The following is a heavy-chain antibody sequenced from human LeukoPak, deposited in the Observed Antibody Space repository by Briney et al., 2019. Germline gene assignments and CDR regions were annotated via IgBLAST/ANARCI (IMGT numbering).Heavy chain of an antibody. CDR3: ARRNGSGSSYYYYYYMDV. D-gene: IGHD3-10*01. J-gene: IGHJ6*03. CDR1: GGSISSSSYY. Sequence: SETLSLTCTVSGGSISSSSYYWGWIRQPPGKGLEWIGSIYYSRSTYYNPSLKSRVTISVDTSKNQFSLKLSSVTAADTAVYYCARRNGSGSSYYYYYYMDVWGKGTTVTVSS. CDR2: IYYSRST. V-gene: IGHV4-39*01.